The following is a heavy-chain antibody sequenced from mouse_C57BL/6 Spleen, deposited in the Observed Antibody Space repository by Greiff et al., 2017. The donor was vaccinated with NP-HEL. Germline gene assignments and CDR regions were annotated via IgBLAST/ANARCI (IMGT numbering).Heavy chain of an antibody. D-gene: IGHD2-1*01. V-gene: IGHV1-18*01. Sequence: EVQLQESGPELVKPGASVKIPCKASGYTFTDYNMDWVKQSHGKSLEWIGDINPNNGGTIYNQKFKGKATLTVDKSSSTAYMELRSLTSEDTAVYYCARQDYGNPTSFAYWGQGTLVTVSA. CDR3: ARQDYGNPTSFAY. J-gene: IGHJ3*01. CDR1: GYTFTDYN. CDR2: INPNNGGT.